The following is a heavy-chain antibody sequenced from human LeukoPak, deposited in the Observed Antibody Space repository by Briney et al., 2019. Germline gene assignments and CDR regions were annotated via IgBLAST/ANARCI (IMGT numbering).Heavy chain of an antibody. Sequence: SETLSLTCTVSGGSISSGGYYWSWIRQHPGKGLEWIGYIYYSGSTYYNPSLKSRVIISVDTSKNQFSLKLSSVTAADTAVYYCARDRSLGYYGMDVWGQGTTVTVSS. V-gene: IGHV4-31*03. D-gene: IGHD7-27*01. CDR3: ARDRSLGYYGMDV. CDR2: IYYSGST. J-gene: IGHJ6*02. CDR1: GGSISSGGYY.